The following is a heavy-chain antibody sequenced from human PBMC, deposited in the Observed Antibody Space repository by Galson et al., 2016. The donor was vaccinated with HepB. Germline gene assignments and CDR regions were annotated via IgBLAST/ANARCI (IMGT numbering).Heavy chain of an antibody. J-gene: IGHJ2*01. CDR2: IIPSFGTP. D-gene: IGHD1-1*01. Sequence: SVKVSCKASGGSFSRNAIRWVRQAPGQGLEWMGGIIPSFGTPTYAQKFQGRLTISASEFTSTGYMELNSLRSEDTAVYYCARGLGKFWYFDLWGRGTLVTVSS. CDR3: ARGLGKFWYFDL. V-gene: IGHV1-69*13. CDR1: GGSFSRNA.